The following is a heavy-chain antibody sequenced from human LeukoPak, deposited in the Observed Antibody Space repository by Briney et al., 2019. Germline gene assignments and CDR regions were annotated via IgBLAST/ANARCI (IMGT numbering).Heavy chain of an antibody. J-gene: IGHJ4*02. CDR1: GGSISSYY. CDR3: ARVAEIAAAGTYFDY. CDR2: IYYSGST. V-gene: IGHV4-59*12. Sequence: SETLSLTCTVSGGSISSYYWSWIRQPPGKGLEWIGYIYYSGSTNYNPSLKSRVTISVDTSKNQFSLKLSSVTAADTAVYYCARVAEIAAAGTYFDYWGQGTLVTVSS. D-gene: IGHD6-13*01.